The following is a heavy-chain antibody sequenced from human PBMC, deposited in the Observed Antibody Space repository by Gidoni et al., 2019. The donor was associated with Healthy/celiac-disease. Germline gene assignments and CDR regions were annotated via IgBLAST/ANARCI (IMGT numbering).Heavy chain of an antibody. CDR3: AKKTPHYYDSSGYFFDY. D-gene: IGHD3-22*01. V-gene: IGHV3-23*01. J-gene: IGHJ4*02. CDR2: ISGSGGST. CDR1: GFTFSSYA. Sequence: EVQLLESGGGLVQPGGSLRLSCAASGFTFSSYAMSWVRQAPGKGLEWVSAISGSGGSTYYADSVKGRFTISRDNSKNTLYLQMNSLRAEDTAVYYCAKKTPHYYDSSGYFFDYWGQGTLVTVSS.